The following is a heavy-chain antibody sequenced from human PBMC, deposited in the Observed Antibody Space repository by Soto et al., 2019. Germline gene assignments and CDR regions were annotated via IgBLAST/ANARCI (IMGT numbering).Heavy chain of an antibody. CDR2: VSHSGSST. J-gene: IGHJ4*02. Sequence: QVHLVESGGGLVKPGGSLRLSCAASGFTFSDTYMSWIRQSPRKGLEWISHVSHSGSSTNYADSVKGRFTIPRDNSKNSLYLKMNSLSAEDTAVYYCARGGWTTDYWGQGTLVTVSS. D-gene: IGHD1-1*01. V-gene: IGHV3-11*06. CDR1: GFTFSDTY. CDR3: ARGGWTTDY.